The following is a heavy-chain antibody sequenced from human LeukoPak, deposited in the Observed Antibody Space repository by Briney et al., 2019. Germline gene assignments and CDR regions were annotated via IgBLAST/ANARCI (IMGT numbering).Heavy chain of an antibody. J-gene: IGHJ4*02. CDR1: GGSISSGSDY. D-gene: IGHD7-27*01. V-gene: IGHV4-30-2*01. Sequence: SETLSLTCTISGGSISSGSDYWGWIRQPPGKGLEWIGYIYPRGSTYYNPSLKSRVILSLDKSANQFSLNLSSVTAADTAVYYCARFSPRAMGNYLDFWGQGTLVTVSS. CDR3: ARFSPRAMGNYLDF. CDR2: IYPRGST.